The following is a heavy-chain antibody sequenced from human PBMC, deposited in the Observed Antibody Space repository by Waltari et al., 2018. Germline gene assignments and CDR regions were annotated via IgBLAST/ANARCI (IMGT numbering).Heavy chain of an antibody. CDR3: ARGNTKYGMDV. Sequence: EVQLVESGGKLIQPGWSLRLSCAASSFNVSSYYMNWVRQAPGKGLEWVAILYHAGNTYYADSVKGRFTFSRDNSKNTLYLQMNSLRAEDTAVYYCARGNTKYGMDVWGQGTTVTVSS. CDR1: SFNVSSYY. D-gene: IGHD3-10*01. V-gene: IGHV3-53*01. J-gene: IGHJ6*02. CDR2: LYHAGNT.